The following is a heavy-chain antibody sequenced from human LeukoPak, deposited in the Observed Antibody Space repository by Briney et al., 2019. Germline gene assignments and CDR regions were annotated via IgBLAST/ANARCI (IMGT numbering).Heavy chain of an antibody. D-gene: IGHD1-1*01. CDR3: ARDRGTWNDDGFDY. Sequence: SETLSLTCTVSGYSISSGYYWGWIRPPPGKGLEWIGSIYYSGSTYHNPSLKSRVTISVDTSKNQFSLKLSSVTAADTAVYYCARDRGTWNDDGFDYWGQGTLVTVSS. V-gene: IGHV4-38-2*02. CDR1: GYSISSGYY. J-gene: IGHJ4*02. CDR2: IYYSGST.